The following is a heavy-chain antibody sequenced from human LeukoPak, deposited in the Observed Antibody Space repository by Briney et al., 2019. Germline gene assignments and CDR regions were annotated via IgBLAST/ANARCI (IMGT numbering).Heavy chain of an antibody. CDR3: ARELVVRAGDYFEY. Sequence: PGGSLRLSCAASGFTFSSYGIHWVRQAPGKGLEWVAVIWYDGSNKYHADSVKGRFTISRDNAKNTLYLQMNSLRVEDTAVYYCARELVVRAGDYFEYWGQGTLVTVSS. CDR2: IWYDGSNK. V-gene: IGHV3-33*01. D-gene: IGHD2-2*01. J-gene: IGHJ4*02. CDR1: GFTFSSYG.